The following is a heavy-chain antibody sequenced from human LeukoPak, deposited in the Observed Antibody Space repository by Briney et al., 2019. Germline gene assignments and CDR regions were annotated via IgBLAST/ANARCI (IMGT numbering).Heavy chain of an antibody. D-gene: IGHD5-24*01. J-gene: IGHJ3*02. V-gene: IGHV3-30*18. CDR2: ISYDGSNK. CDR3: AKDRSDGYPDI. Sequence: GGSLRLSCAASGFTFSSYGMHWVRQAPGKGLEWVAVISYDGSNKYYADSVKGRFTISRDNSKNTLYLQMNSLRAEDTAVYYCAKDRSDGYPDIWGQGTMVTVSS. CDR1: GFTFSSYG.